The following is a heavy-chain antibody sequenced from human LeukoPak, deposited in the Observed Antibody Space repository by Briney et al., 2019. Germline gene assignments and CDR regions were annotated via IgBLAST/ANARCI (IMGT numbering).Heavy chain of an antibody. CDR1: GFTFSSYW. CDR2: IKQDGSEK. D-gene: IGHD2-21*02. J-gene: IGHJ4*02. CDR3: ARLAYCGGDCYSGFDY. V-gene: IGHV3-7*01. Sequence: SGGSLRLSCAASGFTFSSYWMSWVRQAPGKGLEWAANIKQDGSEKYYVDSVKGRFTISRDNAKNSLYLQMNSLRAEDTAVYYCARLAYCGGDCYSGFDYWGQGTLVTVSS.